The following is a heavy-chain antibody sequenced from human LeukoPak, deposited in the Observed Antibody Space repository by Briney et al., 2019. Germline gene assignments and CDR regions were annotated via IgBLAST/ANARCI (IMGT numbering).Heavy chain of an antibody. J-gene: IGHJ4*02. D-gene: IGHD6-19*01. CDR2: IRYDGSNK. V-gene: IGHV3-30*02. CDR3: AKGGGRWLVRWEVFDY. Sequence: GGSLRLSCAASGFTFSSYGMHWVRQAPGKGLEWVAFIRYDGSNKYYADSVKGRFTISRDNSKNTLYLQMNSLRAEDTAVYYCAKGGGRWLVRWEVFDYWGQGTLVTVSS. CDR1: GFTFSSYG.